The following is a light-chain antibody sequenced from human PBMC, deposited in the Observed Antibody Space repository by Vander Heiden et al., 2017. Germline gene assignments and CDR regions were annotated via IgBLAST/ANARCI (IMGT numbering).Light chain of an antibody. J-gene: IGKJ4*01. Sequence: EIVMTQSQATLSVSPGEGASLSCWASQSVGSQLAWYQQKPGQAPRLLIYGTSTRAAGVPARFSGSGSGTHFTLTIASLQSEDFAVYYCQQYEMWPLTFGGGTKVEIK. CDR2: GTS. CDR3: QQYEMWPLT. V-gene: IGKV3-15*01. CDR1: QSVGSQ.